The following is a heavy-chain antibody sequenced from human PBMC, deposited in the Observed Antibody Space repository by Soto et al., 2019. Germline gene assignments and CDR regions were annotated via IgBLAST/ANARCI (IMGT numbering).Heavy chain of an antibody. V-gene: IGHV4-39*01. CDR2: IYYSGST. CDR1: GGSISSSSYY. J-gene: IGHJ6*02. CDR3: ARHTGYCSGGSCYHDDYYYYYGMDV. D-gene: IGHD2-15*01. Sequence: SETLSLTCTVSGGSISSSSYYWGWIRQPPGKGLEWIGSIYYSGSTYYNPSLKSRVTISADTSKNQFSLKLSSVTAADTAVYYCARHTGYCSGGSCYHDDYYYYYGMDVWGQGTTVTVSS.